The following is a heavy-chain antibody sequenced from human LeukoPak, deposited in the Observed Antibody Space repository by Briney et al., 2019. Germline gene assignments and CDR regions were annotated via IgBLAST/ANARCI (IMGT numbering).Heavy chain of an antibody. D-gene: IGHD2-15*01. Sequence: GGSLRLSCAASGFSFSTFGMNWVRQAPGKGLEWVSSISSSGTNIYYADSVKGRFTISRDNAGDSLYLQMSSLRAEDTAVYYCARAVGLCSGGDCYGYYFDYWGQGTLVTVSS. CDR1: GFSFSTFG. CDR3: ARAVGLCSGGDCYGYYFDY. V-gene: IGHV3-21*01. CDR2: ISSSGTNI. J-gene: IGHJ4*02.